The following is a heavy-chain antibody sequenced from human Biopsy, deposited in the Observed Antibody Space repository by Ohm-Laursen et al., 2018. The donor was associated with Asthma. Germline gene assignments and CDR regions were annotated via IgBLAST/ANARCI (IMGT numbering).Heavy chain of an antibody. V-gene: IGHV3-23*01. J-gene: IGHJ4*02. CDR3: AKEVFPGWELRRGPDS. D-gene: IGHD1-26*01. CDR2: ISASGVRT. Sequence: SLRLSCAASGFAFNNSSMTWVRQAPGKGLEWVSSISASGVRTFYADSVKGRFTVSRDSSRSTLHLEMNSLRAEDTAVYFCAKEVFPGWELRRGPDSWGQGTLVTVSS. CDR1: GFAFNNSS.